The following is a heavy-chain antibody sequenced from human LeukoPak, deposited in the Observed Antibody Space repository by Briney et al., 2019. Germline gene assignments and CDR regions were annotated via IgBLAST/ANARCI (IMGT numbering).Heavy chain of an antibody. Sequence: SVKVSCKASGGTFSSYAISWVRQAPGQGLEWMGRIIPIFGIANYAQKFQGRVTITADKSTSTAYMELSSLRSEDTAVYYCARSREIVPSIVVVPAGWFDPWGQGTLVTVSS. D-gene: IGHD2-2*01. CDR3: ARSREIVPSIVVVPAGWFDP. J-gene: IGHJ5*02. CDR1: GGTFSSYA. V-gene: IGHV1-69*04. CDR2: IIPIFGIA.